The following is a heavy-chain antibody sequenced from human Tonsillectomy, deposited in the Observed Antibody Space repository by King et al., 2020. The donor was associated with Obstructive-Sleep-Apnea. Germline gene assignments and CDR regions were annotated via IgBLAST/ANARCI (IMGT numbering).Heavy chain of an antibody. CDR2: INPSGGST. V-gene: IGHV1-46*01. J-gene: IGHJ6*02. D-gene: IGHD2-2*01. CDR3: ARDGGGVVLPAAIEYYYCGMDV. CDR1: GYIFTNYY. Sequence: VQLVESGAEVKKPGASVKVSCKASGYIFTNYYIHWVRQAPGQGLEWMGIINPSGGSTSYAQKFQGRVTMTRDTSTSTVYMGLSSLGHEDSAVYYCARDGGGVVLPAAIEYYYCGMDVWGQGTTVTVSS.